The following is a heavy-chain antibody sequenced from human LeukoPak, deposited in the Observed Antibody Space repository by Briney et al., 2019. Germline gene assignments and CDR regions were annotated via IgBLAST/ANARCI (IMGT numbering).Heavy chain of an antibody. J-gene: IGHJ4*02. CDR3: ARDQSGSYLYFFDY. D-gene: IGHD1-26*01. Sequence: KPSETLSLTCTVSGGSISSTYYYWGWIRQPPGKGLEWIGSIYYSGSTYYNPSLKSRVTISVDTSKNQFSLKLSSVTAADTAVYYCARDQSGSYLYFFDYWGQGTLVTVSS. V-gene: IGHV4-39*07. CDR2: IYYSGST. CDR1: GGSISSTYYY.